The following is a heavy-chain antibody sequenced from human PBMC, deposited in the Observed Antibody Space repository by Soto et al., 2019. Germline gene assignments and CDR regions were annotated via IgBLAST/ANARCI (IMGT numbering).Heavy chain of an antibody. Sequence: EGQLLESGGGLVQPGGSLRLSCVASGFTFKNFAMTWVRQAPGKGMEWVSAIGGSGSSANYADSVKGRFTVSRDDSKSTLYLQMGGLRVGDTALYYCAKDAVAYNGEWDWFALWGQGTLVTVSS. CDR3: AKDAVAYNGEWDWFAL. CDR2: IGGSGSSA. V-gene: IGHV3-23*01. CDR1: GFTFKNFA. D-gene: IGHD3-10*01. J-gene: IGHJ5*02.